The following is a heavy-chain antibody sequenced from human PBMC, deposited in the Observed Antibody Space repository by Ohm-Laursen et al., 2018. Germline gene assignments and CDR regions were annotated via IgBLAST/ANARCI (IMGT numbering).Heavy chain of an antibody. CDR3: AKFTGYTFPWDAFDM. D-gene: IGHD1-1*01. J-gene: IGHJ3*02. Sequence: SLRLSCTASGFTFSSYAMSWVRQAPGKGLEWVSAITTSGETTYYTDPVKGRFAISRDNSKNTLSLQMTSLGADDTAIYYCAKFTGYTFPWDAFDMWGQGTMVTVSS. CDR2: ITTSGETT. V-gene: IGHV3-23*01. CDR1: GFTFSSYA.